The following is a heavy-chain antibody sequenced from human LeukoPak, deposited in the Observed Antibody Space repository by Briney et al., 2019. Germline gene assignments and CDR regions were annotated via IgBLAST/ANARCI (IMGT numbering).Heavy chain of an antibody. J-gene: IGHJ4*02. Sequence: GRSLRLSCAASGFTFSSYGMHWVRQAPGKGLEWVAVISYDGSNKYYADSVKGRFTISRDNSKNTLYLQMNSLRAEDTAVYYCEKEATPIRYFDWLPSPYYFDYWGQGTLVTVSS. V-gene: IGHV3-30*18. CDR2: ISYDGSNK. CDR1: GFTFSSYG. D-gene: IGHD3-9*01. CDR3: EKEATPIRYFDWLPSPYYFDY.